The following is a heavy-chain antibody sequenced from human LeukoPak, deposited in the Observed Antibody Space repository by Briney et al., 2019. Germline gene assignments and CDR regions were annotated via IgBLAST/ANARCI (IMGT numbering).Heavy chain of an antibody. CDR1: GFTFSSYG. CDR3: ARVALGIAARTAFDI. J-gene: IGHJ3*02. D-gene: IGHD6-13*01. V-gene: IGHV3-33*01. Sequence: PGRSLRLSCAASGFTFSSYGMHWVRQAPGKGLEWVAVIWYDGSNKYYADSVKGRFTISRDNSKNTLYLQMNGLRAEDTAVYYCARVALGIAARTAFDIWGQGTMVTVSS. CDR2: IWYDGSNK.